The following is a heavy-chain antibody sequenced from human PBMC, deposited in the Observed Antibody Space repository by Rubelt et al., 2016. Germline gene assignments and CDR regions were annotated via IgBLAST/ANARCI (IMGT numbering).Heavy chain of an antibody. D-gene: IGHD3-22*01. J-gene: IGHJ4*02. Sequence: EVQLVESGGGLVQPGGSLRLSCEVSGFSVTSKYMSWVRQAPGKGLEWVSVVYSGGTTFYRDSVKGRFTISRDNARNTLFLQKNSLRVEDTAVYYCARSSSGYFNWGQGTLVTVSS. V-gene: IGHV3-66*01. CDR1: GFSVTSKY. CDR2: VYSGGTT. CDR3: ARSSSGYFN.